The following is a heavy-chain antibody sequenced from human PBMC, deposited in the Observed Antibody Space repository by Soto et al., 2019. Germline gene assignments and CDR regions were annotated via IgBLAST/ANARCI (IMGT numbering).Heavy chain of an antibody. CDR2: IYYSGST. CDR1: GGSISSSSYY. CDR3: ARNKPNWFDP. V-gene: IGHV4-39*01. Sequence: QLQLQESGPGLVKPSETLSLTCTVSGGSISSSSYYRGWIRQPPGKGLEWIGSIYYSGSTYYNPSLKSRVPISVDTSKNQFSLKLSSVTAADTAVYYCARNKPNWFDPWGQGTLVTVSS. J-gene: IGHJ5*02.